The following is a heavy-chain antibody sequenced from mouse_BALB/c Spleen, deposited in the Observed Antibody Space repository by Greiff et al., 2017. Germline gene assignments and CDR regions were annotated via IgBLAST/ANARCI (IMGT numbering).Heavy chain of an antibody. CDR3: TRLGDYAMDY. V-gene: IGHV1-69*02. CDR1: GYTFTSYW. J-gene: IGHJ4*01. CDR2: IYPSDSYT. Sequence: QVQLQQPGAELVRPGASVKLSCKASGYTFTSYWINWVKQRPGQGLEWIGNIYPSDSYTNYNQKFKDKATLTVDKSSSTAYMQLSSPTSEDSAVYYCTRLGDYAMDYWGQGTSVTVSA.